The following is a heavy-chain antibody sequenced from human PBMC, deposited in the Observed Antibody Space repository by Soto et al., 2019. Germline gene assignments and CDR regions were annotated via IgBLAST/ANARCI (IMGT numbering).Heavy chain of an antibody. V-gene: IGHV4-34*01. CDR1: GGSFSGYY. CDR2: INQSGST. D-gene: IGHD6-13*01. J-gene: IGHJ4*02. CDR3: ARTYSSSWSPFDY. Sequence: QVQLQQWGAGLLKPSETLSLTCAVYGGSFSGYYWSWIRQPPGKGLEWIGEINQSGSTNYNPSLKSRVTISVDTSKNQFSLKLSSVTAADTAVYYCARTYSSSWSPFDYLGQGTLVTVSS.